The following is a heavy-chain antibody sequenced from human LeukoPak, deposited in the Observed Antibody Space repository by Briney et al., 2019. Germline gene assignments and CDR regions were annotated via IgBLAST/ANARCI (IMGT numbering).Heavy chain of an antibody. CDR3: AKAQDTAMALDY. CDR2: IWYDGSNK. V-gene: IGHV3-33*06. CDR1: GGSISSISYY. Sequence: LSLTCTVSGGSISSISYYWGWVRQAPGKGLEWVAVIWYDGSNKYYADSVKGRFTISRDNSKNTLYLQMNSLRAEDTAVYYCAKAQDTAMALDYWGQGTLVTVSS. J-gene: IGHJ4*02. D-gene: IGHD5-18*01.